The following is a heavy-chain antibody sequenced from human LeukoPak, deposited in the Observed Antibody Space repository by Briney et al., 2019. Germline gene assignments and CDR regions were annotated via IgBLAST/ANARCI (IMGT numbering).Heavy chain of an antibody. V-gene: IGHV3-66*01. J-gene: IGHJ3*02. CDR3: AKMSNYYNSLGYYAFDI. CDR2: IYSGGSA. Sequence: PGGSLRLSCAASGFIVSRKYMSWVRQAPAKGLDWVSVIYSGGSADYADSVKGRFTISRDNSKNTLHVQMKSLRAEDTAVYYCAKMSNYYNSLGYYAFDIWGQWTMVTVSS. CDR1: GFIVSRKY. D-gene: IGHD3-22*01.